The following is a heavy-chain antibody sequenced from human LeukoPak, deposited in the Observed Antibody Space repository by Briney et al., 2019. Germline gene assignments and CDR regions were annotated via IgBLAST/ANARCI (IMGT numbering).Heavy chain of an antibody. CDR1: GFSLSNARLG. V-gene: IGHV2-26*01. J-gene: IGHJ4*02. Sequence: SGPTLMNTTEPLTLTCTVSGFSLSNARLGVSWSRQPPGKALEWLAHIFSNDEKSYSTSLKSRLTISKDTSKSQVVLTMTNMDPVDTATYFCARRTAGLRKFYYWGQGTLVTVSS. CDR2: IFSNDEK. D-gene: IGHD5-12*01. CDR3: ARRTAGLRKFYY.